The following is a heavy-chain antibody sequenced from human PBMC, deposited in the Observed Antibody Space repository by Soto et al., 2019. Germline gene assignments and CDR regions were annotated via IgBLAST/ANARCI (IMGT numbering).Heavy chain of an antibody. D-gene: IGHD1-26*01. CDR2: ITPNSGGI. Sequence: QVQLVQSGAEVKKPGASVKVCCKASGYTFTDYYLHWVRQAPRQGLEWMGWITPNSGGINYAQKFQGRVTMTRDTSISTVYMHLSRLRSDDTAVYYCARVGLLVGAWYFFDYWGQGTLVTVSS. J-gene: IGHJ4*02. V-gene: IGHV1-2*02. CDR1: GYTFTDYY. CDR3: ARVGLLVGAWYFFDY.